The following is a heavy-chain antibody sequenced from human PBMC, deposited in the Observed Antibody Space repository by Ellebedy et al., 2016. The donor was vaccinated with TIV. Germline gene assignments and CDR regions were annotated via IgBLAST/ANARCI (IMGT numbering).Heavy chain of an antibody. Sequence: AASVKVSCKASGRTFSSYGISWVRQAPGQGLEWMGWISAHNGNTRNAQKFQDRFTMTSDTSTSTAFMELANLTSDDTAVYYCASLPHYGDSGPWGQGTLVTVSS. J-gene: IGHJ5*02. CDR2: ISAHNGNT. CDR1: GRTFSSYG. D-gene: IGHD4-17*01. V-gene: IGHV1-18*01. CDR3: ASLPHYGDSGP.